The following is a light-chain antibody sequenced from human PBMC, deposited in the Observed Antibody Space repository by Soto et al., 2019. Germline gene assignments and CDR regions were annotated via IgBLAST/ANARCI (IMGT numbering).Light chain of an antibody. V-gene: IGKV3-20*01. CDR2: GAS. J-gene: IGKJ4*01. Sequence: EIVLTQSPGTLSLSPGERATLSCRASQNIGITYLAWYQQKPGQPPRPLIYGASSRATGIPERFSGGGSGTDFTRTISRLEPEDFAVYYCQQYGTSRVTFGGGTKLEIK. CDR3: QQYGTSRVT. CDR1: QNIGITY.